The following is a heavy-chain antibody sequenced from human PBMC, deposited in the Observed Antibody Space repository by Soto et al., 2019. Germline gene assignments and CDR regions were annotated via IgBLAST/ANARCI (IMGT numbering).Heavy chain of an antibody. D-gene: IGHD3-16*01. CDR2: NKSRADGGTK. J-gene: IGHJ5*02. Sequence: LRLPYAVVEVTSGDPWRSCIRQTPGKGLELVGRNKSRADGGTKDYGAPVRGRLTISRDDSDIMLYLQMNSLKTEDSAVYYCTVVKRWGQYSTFGYCLDLWGPGTLVTVSS. CDR3: TVVKRWGQYSTFGYCLDL. CDR1: EVTSGDPW. V-gene: IGHV3-15*01.